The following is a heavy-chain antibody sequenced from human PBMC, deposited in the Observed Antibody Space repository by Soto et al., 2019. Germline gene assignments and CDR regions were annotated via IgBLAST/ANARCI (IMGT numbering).Heavy chain of an antibody. D-gene: IGHD6-13*01. J-gene: IGHJ4*02. CDR2: ISGSGGST. V-gene: IGHV3-23*01. Sequence: EVQLLESGGGLVQPGGSLRLSCAASGFTFSSYAMSWVRQAPGKGLEWVSAISGSGGSTYYADSVKGRFTISRDNSKNTLYLQMNSLRAEDTAVYYCAKDKAAAGTGGGYFDYWGQGTLVTVSS. CDR3: AKDKAAAGTGGGYFDY. CDR1: GFTFSSYA.